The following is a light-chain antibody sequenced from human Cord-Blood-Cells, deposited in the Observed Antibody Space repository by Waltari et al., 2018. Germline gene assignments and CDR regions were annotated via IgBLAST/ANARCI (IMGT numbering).Light chain of an antibody. J-gene: IGKJ1*01. CDR2: AAS. Sequence: DIQMTQSQYSLSASVGARVTTTSRASQSISSYLNWYQQTPGKAPQLMIYAASNLQSGVPSRFSGSGSGTDFTLTISSLQPEDFATYYCQQSYSTPPTFGQGTKVEIK. CDR3: QQSYSTPPT. V-gene: IGKV1-39*01. CDR1: QSISSY.